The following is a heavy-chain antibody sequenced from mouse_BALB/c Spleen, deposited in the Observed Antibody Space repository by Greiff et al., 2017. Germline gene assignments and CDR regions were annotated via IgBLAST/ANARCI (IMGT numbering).Heavy chain of an antibody. D-gene: IGHD1-1*01. Sequence: QVQLQQSGAELVKPGASVKLSCKTSGFTFSSSYISWLKQKPGQSLEWIAWIYAGTGGTSYNQKFTGKAQLTVDTSSSTAYMQFSSLTTEDSAIYYCSRHEGYYDSSYDWYFDVWGAGTTVTVSS. CDR3: SRHEGYYDSSYDWYFDV. CDR1: GFTFSSSY. V-gene: IGHV1-66*01. CDR2: IYAGTGGT. J-gene: IGHJ1*01.